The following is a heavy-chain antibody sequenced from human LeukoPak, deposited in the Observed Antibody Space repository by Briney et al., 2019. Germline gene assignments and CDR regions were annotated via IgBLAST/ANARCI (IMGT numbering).Heavy chain of an antibody. V-gene: IGHV4-39*01. CDR3: ARQGPNLTVIVATAVEY. CDR2: IYYTGST. CDR1: GGSISSSNYY. Sequence: PSETLSLTCTVSGGSISSSNYYWGWIRQPPGKGLEWIGIIYYTGSTHYNPSLESRITISVDTSKNQFSLKLSSVTAADTAVYYCARQGPNLTVIVATAVEYWGQGTLVTVSS. D-gene: IGHD2/OR15-2a*01. J-gene: IGHJ4*02.